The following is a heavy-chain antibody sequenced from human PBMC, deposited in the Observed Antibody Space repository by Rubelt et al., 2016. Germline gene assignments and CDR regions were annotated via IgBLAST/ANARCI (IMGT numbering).Heavy chain of an antibody. CDR3: ARGRFLLYQLPADAFDI. V-gene: IGHV1-3*01. D-gene: IGHD2-2*01. J-gene: IGHJ3*02. CDR1: GYTFTSYA. Sequence: EGEVKKPGASVKVSCKASGYTFTSYAMHWVRQAPGQRLEWMGWINAGNGNTKYSQKFQGRVTMTRNTSISTAYMELSSLRSGDTAVYYCARGRFLLYQLPADAFDIWGQGTMVTVSS. CDR2: INAGNGNT.